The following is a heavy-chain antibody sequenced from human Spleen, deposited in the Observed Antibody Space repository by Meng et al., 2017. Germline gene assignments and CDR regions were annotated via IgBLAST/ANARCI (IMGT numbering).Heavy chain of an antibody. CDR2: IDPKIGDT. CDR3: ARYEDISAAGKLFGDY. V-gene: IGHV1-2*06. Sequence: LGQSGAEVRKPGHTLESSCTASCNPFTGSYRHWVRRAPGQGLEWMGRIDPKIGDTHYAQRFQGRVTMTGDTSINTSYMELSWLRSDVTAMYYCARYEDISAAGKLFGDYWGQGTLVTVSS. J-gene: IGHJ4*02. D-gene: IGHD6-13*01. CDR1: CNPFTGSY.